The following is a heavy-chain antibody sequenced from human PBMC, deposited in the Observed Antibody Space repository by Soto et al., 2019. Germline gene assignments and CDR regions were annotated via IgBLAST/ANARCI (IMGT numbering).Heavy chain of an antibody. Sequence: QVQLVQSGAEVKKPGSSVKVSCKASGGTFSSYTISWVRQAPGQGLEWMGRIIPILGIANYAQKFQGRVTITADKSTSTAYMELSSLRSEDTAVYYCARAHGSGSYRKTWFDPWGQGTLVTVSS. D-gene: IGHD3-10*01. J-gene: IGHJ5*02. CDR2: IIPILGIA. V-gene: IGHV1-69*02. CDR1: GGTFSSYT. CDR3: ARAHGSGSYRKTWFDP.